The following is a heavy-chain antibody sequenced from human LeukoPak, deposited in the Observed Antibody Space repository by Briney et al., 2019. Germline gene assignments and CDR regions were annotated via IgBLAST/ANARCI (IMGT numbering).Heavy chain of an antibody. Sequence: SETLSLTCTVSGGSISTYYWSWIRQPPGKGLEWLGYIDYSGTTNYNPSLKSRVTISLDTSKKQLSLKLSSVTAADTAVYYCARVSCTSTSCPGWIDPWGQGTLVTVSS. J-gene: IGHJ5*02. CDR3: ARVSCTSTSCPGWIDP. D-gene: IGHD2-2*01. V-gene: IGHV4-59*01. CDR1: GGSISTYY. CDR2: IDYSGTT.